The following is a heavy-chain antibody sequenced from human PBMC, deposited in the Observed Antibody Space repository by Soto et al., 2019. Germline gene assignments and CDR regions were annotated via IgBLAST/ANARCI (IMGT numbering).Heavy chain of an antibody. Sequence: EVQLVESGGGLVQPGGSLRLSCAASGFTFSSYDMHWVRQAAGKGLEWVSAIGTAGDTYYPGSVKGRVTISRENAKNSVYLQMNSLGAGDTAVYYCARGDCSGGSGYFLMVRSFWYFGLWGRGTLVTVSS. J-gene: IGHJ2*01. CDR1: GFTFSSYD. D-gene: IGHD2-15*01. CDR3: ARGDCSGGSGYFLMVRSFWYFGL. CDR2: IGTAGDT. V-gene: IGHV3-13*01.